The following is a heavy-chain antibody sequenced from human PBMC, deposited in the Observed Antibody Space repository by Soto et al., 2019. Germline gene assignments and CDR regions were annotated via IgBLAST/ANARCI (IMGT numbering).Heavy chain of an antibody. D-gene: IGHD3-22*01. Sequence: LRLSCSASGFTFSSYAMHWVRQAPGKGLEYVSAISSNGGSTYYADSVKGRFTISRDNSKNTLYLQMSSLRAEDTAVYYCVKAAAGYYYDSSGYSSNLPYWNVWGQGTTVTVSS. V-gene: IGHV3-64D*06. CDR1: GFTFSSYA. CDR2: ISSNGGST. CDR3: VKAAAGYYYDSSGYSSNLPYWNV. J-gene: IGHJ6*02.